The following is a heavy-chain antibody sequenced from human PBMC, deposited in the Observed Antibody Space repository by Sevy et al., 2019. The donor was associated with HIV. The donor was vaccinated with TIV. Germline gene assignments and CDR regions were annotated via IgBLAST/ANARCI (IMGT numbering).Heavy chain of an antibody. Sequence: SETLSLTCTVSGGSISSGGYYWSWIRQHPGKGLEWIGYIYYSGSTYYNPSLKSRVTISVDTSKNQFSLKLSSVTAADTAVYYCARGVLQDFWSGPPDVWGQGTTVTVSS. CDR2: IYYSGST. CDR3: ARGVLQDFWSGPPDV. D-gene: IGHD3-3*01. J-gene: IGHJ6*02. V-gene: IGHV4-31*03. CDR1: GGSISSGGYY.